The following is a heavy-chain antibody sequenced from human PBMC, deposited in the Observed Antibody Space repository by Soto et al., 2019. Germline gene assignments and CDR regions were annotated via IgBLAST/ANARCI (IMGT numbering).Heavy chain of an antibody. CDR2: LIPMFGVA. D-gene: IGHD3-9*01. CDR3: AGEVGGTGLHF. V-gene: IGHV1-69*12. CDR1: GGNFKNYG. J-gene: IGHJ4*02. Sequence: QVQLVQSGAEVKKPGSSVKVSCRTSGGNFKNYGFSWVRQAPGQGLEWTGGLIPMFGVANYGQIFQGRLTITADESTSTAYMELSSLKSEDTAVYYCAGEVGGTGLHFWGQGTLVTVSS.